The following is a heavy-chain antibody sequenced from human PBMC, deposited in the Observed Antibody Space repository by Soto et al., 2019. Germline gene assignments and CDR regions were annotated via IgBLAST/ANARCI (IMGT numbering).Heavy chain of an antibody. D-gene: IGHD5-12*01. CDR1: GGTFSSYA. V-gene: IGHV1-69*01. CDR2: LIPIFGTA. CDR3: ERVSERWLQSYAFAI. J-gene: IGHJ3*02. Sequence: QVQLVQSGAEVKKPGSSVKVSCKASGGTFSSYAISWVRQAPGQGLAWMGGLIPIFGTANYAQKFQGRVTITADESTSTAYMELSSLRSEDTAVYYCERVSERWLQSYAFAIWGQGTMVTVS.